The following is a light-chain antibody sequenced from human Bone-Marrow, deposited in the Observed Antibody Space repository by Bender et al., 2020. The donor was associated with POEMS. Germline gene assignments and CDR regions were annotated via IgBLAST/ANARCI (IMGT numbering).Light chain of an antibody. CDR2: DVS. CDR3: SSYAGTNTVV. J-gene: IGLJ2*01. CDR1: SSDVGAYNL. V-gene: IGLV2-8*01. Sequence: QSALTQPASVSGSPGQSITISCTGASSDVGAYNLVSWYQQHPGKAPKLMIYDVSKRPSGVPDRFSGSKSDNTASLTVSGLQAGDESDYYCSSYAGTNTVVFGGGTRLTVL.